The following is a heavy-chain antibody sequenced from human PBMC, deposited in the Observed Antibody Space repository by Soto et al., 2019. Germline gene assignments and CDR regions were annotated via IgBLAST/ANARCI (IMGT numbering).Heavy chain of an antibody. CDR3: ARRSEYTSSWYRSFDP. CDR2: IYPGDSGT. D-gene: IGHD6-13*01. Sequence: EVQLVQSGAEVKKPGESLKISCKGSGYSFTSYWIGWVRQMPGKSLEWMGTIYPGDSGTRYSPSFQGQVTISTDKSINTAYLQWSSLKASDTAMYYCARRSEYTSSWYRSFDPWGQGTLVTVSS. V-gene: IGHV5-51*01. CDR1: GYSFTSYW. J-gene: IGHJ5*02.